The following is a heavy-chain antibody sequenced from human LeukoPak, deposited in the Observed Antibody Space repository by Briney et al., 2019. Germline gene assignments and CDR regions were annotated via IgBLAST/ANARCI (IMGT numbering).Heavy chain of an antibody. V-gene: IGHV3-30*18. CDR2: ISNDGSNK. D-gene: IGHD3-10*01. J-gene: IGHJ4*02. CDR3: AKDGLWFGDLTYFDY. Sequence: GGSLRLSCAASGFTFSNYGMHWVRQAPGKGLEWVAVISNDGSNKNYADSVKGRFTISRDNSKNTLYLQMNSLRAEDTAVYYCAKDGLWFGDLTYFDYWGQGTLVTVSS. CDR1: GFTFSNYG.